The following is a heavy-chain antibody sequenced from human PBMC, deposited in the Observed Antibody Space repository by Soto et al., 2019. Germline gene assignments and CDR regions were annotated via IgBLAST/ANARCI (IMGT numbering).Heavy chain of an antibody. D-gene: IGHD3-10*01. Sequence: GVSVKVCCTASGYTFTIYEINWARQATGQGLEWMGWMNPNSGNTGYAQKFQGRVTMTRNTSTSTAYMELSSLRSEDTAVYYCARGSSTLGTGNWLDPWGQGTLVTVSS. V-gene: IGHV1-8*02. CDR2: MNPNSGNT. CDR1: GYTFTIYE. CDR3: ARGSSTLGTGNWLDP. J-gene: IGHJ5*02.